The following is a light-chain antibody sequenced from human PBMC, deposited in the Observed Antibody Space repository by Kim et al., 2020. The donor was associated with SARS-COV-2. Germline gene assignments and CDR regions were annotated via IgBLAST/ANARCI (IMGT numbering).Light chain of an antibody. Sequence: PGETATLPCRASQSVSSKLAWNQQKPGQAPRLLIYDVSTRATGIPARFSGSGSGTDFTLTSSSLQSEDLAVYHCQQYDDWPPWTFGQGTKVDIK. CDR1: QSVSSK. J-gene: IGKJ1*01. V-gene: IGKV3-15*01. CDR2: DVS. CDR3: QQYDDWPPWT.